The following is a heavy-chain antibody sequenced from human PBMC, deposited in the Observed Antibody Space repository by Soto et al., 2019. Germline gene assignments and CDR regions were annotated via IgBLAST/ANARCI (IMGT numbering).Heavy chain of an antibody. D-gene: IGHD5-12*01. Sequence: QVQLVESGGGVVQPGRSLRLSCAASGFTFSSYGMHWVRQAPGKGLEWVAVISYDGSNKYYADSVKGRFTISRDNSKNTLYLQMNSLRAEDTAVYYCAKGVATIHYYYGMDVWGQGTTVTVSS. CDR2: ISYDGSNK. CDR3: AKGVATIHYYYGMDV. V-gene: IGHV3-30*18. J-gene: IGHJ6*02. CDR1: GFTFSSYG.